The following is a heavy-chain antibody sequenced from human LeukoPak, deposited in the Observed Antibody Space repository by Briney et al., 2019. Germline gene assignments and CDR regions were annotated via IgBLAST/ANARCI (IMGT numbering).Heavy chain of an antibody. CDR1: GYSISSGYY. Sequence: PSETLSLTCAVSGYSISSGYYWGWIRPPPGKGLELFGSIYHSGSTYYNPSLKSRVARSVDTSKNQFSLKLSSVTAADTAVYYCARFVHGGNPFREVDYWGQGTLVTVSS. CDR2: IYHSGST. J-gene: IGHJ4*02. CDR3: ARFVHGGNPFREVDY. D-gene: IGHD4-23*01. V-gene: IGHV4-38-2*01.